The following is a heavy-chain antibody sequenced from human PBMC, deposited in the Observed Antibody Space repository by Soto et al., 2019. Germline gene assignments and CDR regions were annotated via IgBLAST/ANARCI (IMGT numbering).Heavy chain of an antibody. CDR1: GGSISSGGYY. Sequence: QVQLQESGPGLVKPSQTLSLTCTVSGGSISSGGYYWSWIRQHPGKGLEWIGYIYYRGSTYYNPSLKSRVTISVDTSKHQFSLKLSSVTAADTAVYYCARVVYYCSSTSCHETKFDPWGQGTLVTVSS. V-gene: IGHV4-31*03. CDR3: ARVVYYCSSTSCHETKFDP. D-gene: IGHD2-2*01. CDR2: IYYRGST. J-gene: IGHJ5*02.